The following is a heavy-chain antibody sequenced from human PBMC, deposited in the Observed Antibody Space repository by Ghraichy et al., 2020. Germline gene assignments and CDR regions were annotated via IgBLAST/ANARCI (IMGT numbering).Heavy chain of an antibody. V-gene: IGHV4-59*08. D-gene: IGHD2-15*01. CDR2: IFSSGST. Sequence: SETLSLTCTVFVGSIDNYFWSWIRQPPGKGLEWIGYIFSSGSTNYNPSLKSRVIISVDASKSQFSLDLSSVTAADTAVYFCARQTCRGGSCYYFDHWGQGTLVNVSS. CDR3: ARQTCRGGSCYYFDH. CDR1: VGSIDNYF. J-gene: IGHJ4*02.